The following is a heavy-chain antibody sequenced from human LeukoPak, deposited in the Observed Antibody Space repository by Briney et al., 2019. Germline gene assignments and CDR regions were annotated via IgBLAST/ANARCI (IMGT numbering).Heavy chain of an antibody. J-gene: IGHJ4*02. CDR3: ASQYYYGSGSYYYKY. D-gene: IGHD3-10*01. Sequence: SQTLSLTCTVPGGSISSGDYYWSWIRQPPGKGLEWIGYIYYSGSTYYNPSLKSRVTIPVDTSKNQFSLKLSSVTAADTAVYYCASQYYYGSGSYYYKYWGQGTLVTVSS. V-gene: IGHV4-30-4*08. CDR1: GGSISSGDYY. CDR2: IYYSGST.